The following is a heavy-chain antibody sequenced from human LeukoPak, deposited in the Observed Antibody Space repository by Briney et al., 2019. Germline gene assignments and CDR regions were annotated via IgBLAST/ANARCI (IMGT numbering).Heavy chain of an antibody. Sequence: ASVKVSCKASGGTFSSYAISWVRQAPGQGLEWMGGIIPIFGTANYAQKFQGRVTITADGSTSTAYMELSSLRSEDTAVYYCARDQVSGAFDIWGQGTMVTVSS. D-gene: IGHD1-14*01. CDR1: GGTFSSYA. V-gene: IGHV1-69*13. CDR3: ARDQVSGAFDI. CDR2: IIPIFGTA. J-gene: IGHJ3*02.